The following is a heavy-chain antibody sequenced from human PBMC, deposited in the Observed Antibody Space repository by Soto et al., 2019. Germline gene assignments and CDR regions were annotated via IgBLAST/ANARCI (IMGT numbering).Heavy chain of an antibody. CDR2: LYYTGST. D-gene: IGHD3-10*01. J-gene: IGHJ4*02. Sequence: QVQLQESGPGLVKPSETLSLTCTVSGGSVSSGNYYWSWIRQPPGKGLEWIGYLYYTGSTNYNPSLKSRVTISVDTSKNQFSLRPTSVTAADTAVYYCARDRGYYGMDYWGQGTQVTVSS. V-gene: IGHV4-61*01. CDR3: ARDRGYYGMDY. CDR1: GGSVSSGNYY.